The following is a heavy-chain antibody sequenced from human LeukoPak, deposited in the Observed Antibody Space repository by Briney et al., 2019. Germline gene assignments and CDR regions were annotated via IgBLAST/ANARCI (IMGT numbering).Heavy chain of an antibody. CDR3: ARDLGGYSYGFYYYGMDV. CDR2: IYYSGST. Sequence: SETLSLTCTVSGGSISSYYWSWIRQPPGEGLEWIGYIYYSGSTNYNPSLKSRVTISVDTSKNQFSLKLSSVTAADTAVYYCARDLGGYSYGFYYYGMDVWGQGTTVTVSS. CDR1: GGSISSYY. V-gene: IGHV4-59*01. J-gene: IGHJ6*02. D-gene: IGHD5-18*01.